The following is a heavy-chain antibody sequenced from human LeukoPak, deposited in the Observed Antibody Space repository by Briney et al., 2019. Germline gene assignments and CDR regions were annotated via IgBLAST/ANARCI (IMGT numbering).Heavy chain of an antibody. V-gene: IGHV3-7*01. CDR3: ARDTVFRQNWFDP. J-gene: IGHJ5*02. D-gene: IGHD4-11*01. CDR1: GFTFSSCW. CDR2: IKQDGSEK. Sequence: GGSLRLSCAASGFTFSSCWMSWVRQAPGKGLEWVANIKQDGSEKYYVDSVKGRFTISRDNAKNSLYLQMNSLRAEDTAVYYCARDTVFRQNWFDPWGKGTLVTVSS.